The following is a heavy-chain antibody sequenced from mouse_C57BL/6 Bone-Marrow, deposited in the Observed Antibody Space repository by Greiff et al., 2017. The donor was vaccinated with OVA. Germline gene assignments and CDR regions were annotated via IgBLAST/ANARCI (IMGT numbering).Heavy chain of an antibody. CDR1: GYAFSSSW. Sequence: VQLLQSGPELVQPGASVKISCTASGYAFSSSWMNWVQQRPGKGLEWIGRISPGDGDTNYNGTFQGRATLTADKSSSTAYMQLSSLTSEDSAVYVWARGAVWSPLYYYAMDYWGQGTSVTVSS. J-gene: IGHJ4*01. V-gene: IGHV1-82*01. CDR2: ISPGDGDT. D-gene: IGHD2-10*02. CDR3: ARGAVWSPLYYYAMDY.